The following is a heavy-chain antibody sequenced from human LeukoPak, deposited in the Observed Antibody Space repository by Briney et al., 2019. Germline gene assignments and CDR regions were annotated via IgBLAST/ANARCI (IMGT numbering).Heavy chain of an antibody. D-gene: IGHD2-2*02. CDR3: ARLLYSYYFDY. Sequence: GGSLRLSCAASGFTFSDHYMDWVRQAPGKGLEWVSVIYSGGSTYYADSVKGRFTISRDNSKNTLYLQMNSLRAEDTAVYYCARLLYSYYFDYWGQGTLVTVSS. J-gene: IGHJ4*02. V-gene: IGHV3-53*01. CDR1: GFTFSDHY. CDR2: IYSGGST.